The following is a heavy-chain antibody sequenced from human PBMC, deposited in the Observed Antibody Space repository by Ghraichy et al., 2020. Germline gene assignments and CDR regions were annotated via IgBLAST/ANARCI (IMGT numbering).Heavy chain of an antibody. V-gene: IGHV4-59*01. CDR2: IYYSGST. Sequence: SETLSLTCTVSGGSISSYYWSWIRQPPGKGLEWIGYIYYSGSTNYNPSLKSRVTISVDTSKNPFSLKLSSVTAADTAVYYCAREETWNWYFDLWGRGTLVTVSS. CDR3: AREETWNWYFDL. D-gene: IGHD5-12*01. CDR1: GGSISSYY. J-gene: IGHJ2*01.